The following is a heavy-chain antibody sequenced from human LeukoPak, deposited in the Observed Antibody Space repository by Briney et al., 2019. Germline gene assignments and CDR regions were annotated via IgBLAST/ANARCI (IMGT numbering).Heavy chain of an antibody. CDR2: ISYEGSKK. J-gene: IGHJ6*02. CDR3: PRDTHWEEYYYYYGMDV. Sequence: PGGSLRLSRAASGFTFSSYAMHWVRQAPGKGLEWVAVISYEGSKKYYADSVKGGLTISIHNSKNTLYLQMNSLRAKHTPGYYCPRDTHWEEYYYYYGMDVWRQGTKVTVCS. V-gene: IGHV3-30-3*01. CDR1: GFTFSSYA. D-gene: IGHD7-27*01.